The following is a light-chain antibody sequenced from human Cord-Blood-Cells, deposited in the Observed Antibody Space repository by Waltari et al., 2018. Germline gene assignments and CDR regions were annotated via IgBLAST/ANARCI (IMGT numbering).Light chain of an antibody. Sequence: DIQMTQSPSSLSASVGDRVTITCQASQDISNYLNWYPQKPGKAPKLLIYDASNLETGVPSRFSGSGSGTDFTFTISSLQPEDIATYYFQQYDNLPLTFGGGTKVEIK. CDR2: DAS. CDR3: QQYDNLPLT. J-gene: IGKJ4*01. V-gene: IGKV1-33*01. CDR1: QDISNY.